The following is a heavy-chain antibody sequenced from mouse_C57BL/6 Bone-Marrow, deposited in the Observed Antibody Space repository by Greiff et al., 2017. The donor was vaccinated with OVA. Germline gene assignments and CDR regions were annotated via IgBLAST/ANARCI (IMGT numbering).Heavy chain of an antibody. Sequence: VQLVESGGGLVQPGGSLSLSCAASGFTFTDYYMSWVRQLPGKALEWLGFIRNKANGYTTEYSASVKGRFTISRDNSQSILYLQMNALIAEENATSYCARAFDGYYSAYWGQGTLVTVSA. D-gene: IGHD2-3*01. CDR2: IRNKANGYTT. V-gene: IGHV7-3*03. CDR1: GFTFTDYY. CDR3: ARAFDGYYSAY. J-gene: IGHJ3*01.